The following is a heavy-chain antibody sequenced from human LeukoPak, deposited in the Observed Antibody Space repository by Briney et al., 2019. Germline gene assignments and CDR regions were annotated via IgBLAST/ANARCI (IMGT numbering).Heavy chain of an antibody. Sequence: SQTLSLTCAISGESVSSNSAAWNWIRQSPSRGLEWLGMTYYRSKWYNDYAVSVKSRITINPDTSKNQFFLQLNSVTPEDTAVYYRARDSYYDSSGMVYWAQGTLVTVSS. D-gene: IGHD3-22*01. V-gene: IGHV6-1*01. CDR3: ARDSYYDSSGMVY. CDR2: TYYRSKWYN. CDR1: GESVSSNSAA. J-gene: IGHJ4*02.